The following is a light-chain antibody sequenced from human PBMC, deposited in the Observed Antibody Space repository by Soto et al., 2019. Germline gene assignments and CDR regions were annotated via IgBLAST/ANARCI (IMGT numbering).Light chain of an antibody. CDR2: KAS. Sequence: DIQMTQSPSALSGSVGDRVTITSRASQTISSWLAWYQQKPGKAPKLLIYKASTLKSGVPSRFSGSGSGTEFTLTINSLQPDDFATYYCQQYNSYRAFGQGTKVDIK. V-gene: IGKV1-5*03. J-gene: IGKJ1*01. CDR3: QQYNSYRA. CDR1: QTISSW.